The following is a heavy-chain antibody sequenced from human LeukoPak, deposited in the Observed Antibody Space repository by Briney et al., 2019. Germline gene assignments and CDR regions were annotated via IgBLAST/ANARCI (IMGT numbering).Heavy chain of an antibody. V-gene: IGHV4-59*12. D-gene: IGHD6-13*01. CDR3: ARGLSRVAAEVGDWFDP. CDR1: GGSISSYY. J-gene: IGHJ5*02. CDR2: IYYSGST. Sequence: SETLSLTCTVSGGSISSYYWSWIRQPPGKGLEWIGYIYYSGSTNYNPSLKSRVTISVDTSKNQFSLKLSSVTAADTAVYYCARGLSRVAAEVGDWFDPWGQGTLVTVSS.